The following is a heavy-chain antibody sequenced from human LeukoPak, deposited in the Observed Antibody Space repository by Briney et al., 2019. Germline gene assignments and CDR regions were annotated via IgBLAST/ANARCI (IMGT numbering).Heavy chain of an antibody. J-gene: IGHJ4*02. D-gene: IGHD6-19*01. V-gene: IGHV1-69*01. CDR1: GGTFSSYA. Sequence: SVKVSCKASGGTFSSYAISWVRQARGQGLEWMGGIIPIFGTANYAQKFQGRVTITADESTSTAYMELSSLRSEDTAVYYCASPGIAVAGFDYWGQGTLVTVSS. CDR2: IIPIFGTA. CDR3: ASPGIAVAGFDY.